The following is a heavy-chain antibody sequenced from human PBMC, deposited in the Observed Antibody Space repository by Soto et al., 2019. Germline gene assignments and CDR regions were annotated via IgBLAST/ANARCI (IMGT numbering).Heavy chain of an antibody. CDR2: ISYEGSNK. V-gene: IGHV3-30-3*01. Sequence: QVQLVESGGGVVQPGRSLRLSCAASGFKFSSYAMHWVRQAPGKGLAWVAVISYEGSNKYYADSVKGRFTTSRDNSKNTLHLQMNSVRAEDTAVCYCARDSMQYSRSSIYYYYYCGMDVWGQGTTVTVSS. CDR3: ARDSMQYSRSSIYYYYYCGMDV. J-gene: IGHJ6*02. D-gene: IGHD6-6*01. CDR1: GFKFSSYA.